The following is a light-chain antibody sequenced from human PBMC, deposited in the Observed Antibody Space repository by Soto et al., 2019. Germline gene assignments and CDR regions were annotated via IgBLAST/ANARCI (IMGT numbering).Light chain of an antibody. J-gene: IGKJ1*01. Sequence: DIVMTQSPATVSVSPGGGVTLSCRASQSISSNLAWYQQKPGQAPRLLIYGASTRASGVPATFSGSGSGTEFTLTISGLQSEDFAVYYCQQYNYWPPWTFGQGTKVDIK. CDR3: QQYNYWPPWT. CDR2: GAS. CDR1: QSISSN. V-gene: IGKV3-15*01.